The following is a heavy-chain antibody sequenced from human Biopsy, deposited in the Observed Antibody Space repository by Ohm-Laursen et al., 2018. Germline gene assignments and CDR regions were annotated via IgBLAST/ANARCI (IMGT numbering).Heavy chain of an antibody. CDR3: ATKLTGYFHH. D-gene: IGHD3-9*01. V-gene: IGHV1-69*06. CDR1: EGTFSNYG. J-gene: IGHJ1*01. Sequence: ASVKASCKAPEGTFSNYGVNWVRQAPGQGLEWLGGNIPILGTGNYAHQFQDRATVVADTSTSTATMELRSLRSDDTAVYYCATKLTGYFHHWGQGTLVIVSS. CDR2: NIPILGTG.